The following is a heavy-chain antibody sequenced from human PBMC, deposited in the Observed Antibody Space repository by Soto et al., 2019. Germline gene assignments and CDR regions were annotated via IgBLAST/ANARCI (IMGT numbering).Heavy chain of an antibody. D-gene: IGHD7-27*01. CDR3: ANNWNWGSLVQ. Sequence: PSETPSLTCPVSGDSPSTHSWGGVRQCPGKGLEWIGFIYYGGSTNYNPSLKSRVTISVDTPKNQFSLKLSSVTAADTAVYYCANNWNWGSLVQWGQGTLVTVSS. CDR2: IYYGGST. V-gene: IGHV4-59*08. CDR1: GDSPSTHS. J-gene: IGHJ4*02.